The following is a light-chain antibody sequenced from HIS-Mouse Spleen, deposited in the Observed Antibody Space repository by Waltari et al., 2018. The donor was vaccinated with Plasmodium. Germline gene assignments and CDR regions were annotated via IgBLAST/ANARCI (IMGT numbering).Light chain of an antibody. CDR2: YKSDSDK. J-gene: IGLJ3*02. CDR1: SGINVGTYR. Sequence: QAVLTQPSSLSASPGASASLTCTLRSGINVGTYRIHWDQQKPGSPPQYLLRYKSDSDKQQGSGVPSRFSGSKDASANAGILLISGLQSEDEADYYCMIWHSSAWVFGGGTKLTVL. CDR3: MIWHSSAWV. V-gene: IGLV5-45*03.